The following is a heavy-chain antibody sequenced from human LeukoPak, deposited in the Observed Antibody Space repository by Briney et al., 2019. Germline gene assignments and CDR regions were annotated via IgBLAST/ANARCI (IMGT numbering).Heavy chain of an antibody. Sequence: SETLPLTCTVSGGSISSGSYYWGWVRQPPGKGLEWIGSISYSGTTHYNLSLKSRVTLSVDTSKNQFSLKLSSVTAADTALYYCARHLRGGSIWFDYWGQGTLVTVSS. V-gene: IGHV4-39*01. D-gene: IGHD6-13*01. CDR3: ARHLRGGSIWFDY. CDR1: GGSISSGSYY. J-gene: IGHJ4*02. CDR2: ISYSGTT.